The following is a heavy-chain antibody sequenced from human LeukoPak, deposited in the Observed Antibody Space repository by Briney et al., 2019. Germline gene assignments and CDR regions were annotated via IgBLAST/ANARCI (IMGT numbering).Heavy chain of an antibody. V-gene: IGHV3-21*01. J-gene: IGHJ4*02. CDR1: GFTFSSYS. CDR2: ISSSSSYI. CDR3: ARGSGYGEDYFDY. Sequence: GGSLRLSCAASGFTFSSYSMNWVRQAPGKGLEWVSSISSSSSYIYYADSVKGRFTISRDNAKNSLYLQMNSLRAEDTAVYYCARGSGYGEDYFDYWGQGTLVTVSS. D-gene: IGHD5-12*01.